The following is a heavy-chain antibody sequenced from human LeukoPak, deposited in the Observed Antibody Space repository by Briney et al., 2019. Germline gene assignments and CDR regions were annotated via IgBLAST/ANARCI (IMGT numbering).Heavy chain of an antibody. CDR3: ARDTYSTSLDAFDI. V-gene: IGHV3-21*01. CDR2: ISPTSTYI. Sequence: GGSLRLSCAATGFTFSSYSFNWVRQAPGQGLEWVSSISPTSTYIYYADSVKGRFTISRDNARNSLYLQMNSLRADDTAVYFCARDTYSTSLDAFDIWGQGTMVTVSS. CDR1: GFTFSSYS. D-gene: IGHD6-13*01. J-gene: IGHJ3*02.